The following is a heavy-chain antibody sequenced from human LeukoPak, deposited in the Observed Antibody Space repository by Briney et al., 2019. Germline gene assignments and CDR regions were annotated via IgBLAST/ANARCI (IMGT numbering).Heavy chain of an antibody. J-gene: IGHJ4*02. Sequence: PGGSLRLSCAASGFTFSSYAMHGVRQAPGKGLERVAVISYDGSNKYYADSVKGRFTISRDNSKNTLYLQMNSLRAEDTAVYYCARADTAMVFDYWGQGTLVTVSS. CDR2: ISYDGSNK. V-gene: IGHV3-30*04. CDR1: GFTFSSYA. D-gene: IGHD5-18*01. CDR3: ARADTAMVFDY.